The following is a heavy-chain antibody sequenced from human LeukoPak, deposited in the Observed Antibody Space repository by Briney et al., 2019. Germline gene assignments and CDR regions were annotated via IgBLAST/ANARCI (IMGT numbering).Heavy chain of an antibody. J-gene: IGHJ4*02. CDR1: GFTVSTNY. V-gene: IGHV3-66*01. Sequence: GGSLRLSCAASGFTVSTNYMSWVRQAPGKGLEWVSVIYSGGSTYYADSVKGRFTISRDNSNNTLYLQMNSLRAEDTAVYYCAKRVVTIRYFDSWGQGTLVTVSS. CDR3: AKRVVTIRYFDS. D-gene: IGHD3-3*01. CDR2: IYSGGST.